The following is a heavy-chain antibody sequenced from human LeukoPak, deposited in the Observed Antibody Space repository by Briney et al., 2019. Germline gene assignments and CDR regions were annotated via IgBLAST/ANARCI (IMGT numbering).Heavy chain of an antibody. CDR2: INPNSGGT. CDR1: EYTFTGYY. CDR3: ARDSTQRYYYDSSGYYYGVDY. V-gene: IGHV1-2*06. Sequence: GASVKVSCKASEYTFTGYYMHWVRQAPGQGLEWMGRINPNSGGTNYAQKFQGRVTMTRDTSISTAYMELSRLRSDDTAVYYCARDSTQRYYYDSSGYYYGVDYWGQGTLVTVSS. J-gene: IGHJ4*02. D-gene: IGHD3-22*01.